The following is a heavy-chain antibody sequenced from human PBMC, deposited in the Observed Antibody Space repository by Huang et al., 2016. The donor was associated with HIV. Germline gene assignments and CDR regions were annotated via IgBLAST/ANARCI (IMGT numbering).Heavy chain of an antibody. Sequence: EVSLLGSGGGGVQRGGSLRLTCVASGFSCRSYARTWGRQAPGKGLEGFAVRSGSGDATKRAEAVKGRFTIARVNSKRMLFLQRNNLTAEDTAIYYCSKLGSYHHDSGADFDLWGRGTMVTVSS. CDR1: GFSCRSYA. J-gene: IGHJ3*01. CDR2: RSGSGDAT. D-gene: IGHD3-22*01. CDR3: SKLGSYHHDSGADFDL. V-gene: IGHV3-23*01.